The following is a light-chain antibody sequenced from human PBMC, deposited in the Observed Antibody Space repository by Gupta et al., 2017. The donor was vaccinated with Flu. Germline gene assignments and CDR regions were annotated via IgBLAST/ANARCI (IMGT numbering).Light chain of an antibody. J-gene: IGLJ3*02. CDR3: QSYDIIWV. V-gene: IGLV6-57*03. CDR1: SGSIASNF. Sequence: NYVLTQPHSVSESPGKTVTISCTRSSGSIASNFVQWYQQRPGSVPTTVIYADNQRPSGVPDRFSGSIDLSSNSASLTISGLKTEDEADYYCQSYDIIWVFGGGTKVTVL. CDR2: ADN.